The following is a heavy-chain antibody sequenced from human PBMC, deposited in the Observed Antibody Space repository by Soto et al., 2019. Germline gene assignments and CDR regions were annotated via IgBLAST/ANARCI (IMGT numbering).Heavy chain of an antibody. J-gene: IGHJ4*02. Sequence: ASVKVSCKASGGTFSNHIITWVRQAPGQGPEWMGIIIPMLGITNYAQKFQGRVTITRDTSTSTVYMELSSLRSEDTAVYYCARGLIPYGSGSSLWGQGTLVTVSS. V-gene: IGHV1-69*02. D-gene: IGHD3-10*01. CDR1: GGTFSNHI. CDR2: IIPMLGIT. CDR3: ARGLIPYGSGSSL.